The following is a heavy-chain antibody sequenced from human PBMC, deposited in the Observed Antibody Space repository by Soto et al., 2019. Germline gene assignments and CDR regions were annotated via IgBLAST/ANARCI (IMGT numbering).Heavy chain of an antibody. CDR3: ARDRGAGYYFDY. J-gene: IGHJ4*02. V-gene: IGHV3-7*01. CDR1: GFTFSSYW. Sequence: GGSLRLSCAASGFTFSSYWMSWVRQAPGKGLEWVANIKQDGSDKYYVDSVKGRFTISRDNAKNSLYLQMNSLRVEDTAVYYCARDRGAGYYFDYWGQGTXVTVSS. CDR2: IKQDGSDK. D-gene: IGHD3-10*01.